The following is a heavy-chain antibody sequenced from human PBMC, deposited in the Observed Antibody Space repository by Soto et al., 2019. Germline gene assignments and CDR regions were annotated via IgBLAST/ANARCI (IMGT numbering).Heavy chain of an antibody. CDR3: ASMRGVVAATSWFDP. CDR2: IYYSGST. V-gene: IGHV4-39*01. CDR1: GGSISSSSDY. J-gene: IGHJ5*02. D-gene: IGHD2-15*01. Sequence: SETLSLTCTVSGGSISSSSDYWGWIRKPPGKGLEWIGSIYYSGSTYYNPSLKSRVTISVDTSKNQFSLKLSSVTAADTAVYYCASMRGVVAATSWFDPWGQGTLVTVSS.